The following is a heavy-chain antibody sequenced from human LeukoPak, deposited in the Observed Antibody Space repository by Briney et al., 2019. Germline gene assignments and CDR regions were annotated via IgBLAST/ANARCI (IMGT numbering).Heavy chain of an antibody. Sequence: PSETLSLTCTVSNGSISIYYWSWVRQPAGKGLEWIRRISASGSTNYNPSLKSRVTMSLDTSKNQFSLKLSSVTAADTAVYYCAREITVTRPFDYWGPGTLVTVSP. J-gene: IGHJ4*02. CDR1: NGSISIYY. CDR3: AREITVTRPFDY. CDR2: ISASGST. D-gene: IGHD4-17*01. V-gene: IGHV4-4*07.